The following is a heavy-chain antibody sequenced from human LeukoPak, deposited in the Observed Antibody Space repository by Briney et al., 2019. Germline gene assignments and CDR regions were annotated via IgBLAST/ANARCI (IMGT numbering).Heavy chain of an antibody. CDR2: IRGSGGGT. D-gene: IGHD6-13*01. Sequence: GGSLRLSCAASGFTFNNYAMNWVRQAPGKGLEWVSAIRGSGGGTYYADSVKGRFTISRDNSKNTLFLQMNSLRAEDTAVYYCANLLGSHSSLFYYRAVGGTGTSVIVSS. CDR3: ANLLGSHSSLFYYRAV. J-gene: IGHJ6*03. CDR1: GFTFNNYA. V-gene: IGHV3-23*01.